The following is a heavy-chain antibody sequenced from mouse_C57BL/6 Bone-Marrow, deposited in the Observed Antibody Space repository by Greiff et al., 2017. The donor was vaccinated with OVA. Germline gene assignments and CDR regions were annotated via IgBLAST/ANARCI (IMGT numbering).Heavy chain of an antibody. CDR1: GYTFTSYW. CDR2: IHPNSGST. J-gene: IGHJ3*01. Sequence: VQLQQPGAELVKPGASVKLSCKASGYTFTSYWMHWVKQRPGQGLEWLGMIHPNSGSTNYNEKFKSKATLTVDKSSSTAYMQLSSLTSEDSAVYYCARSGGYYPWFAYWGQGTLVTVSA. V-gene: IGHV1-64*01. CDR3: ARSGGYYPWFAY. D-gene: IGHD2-3*01.